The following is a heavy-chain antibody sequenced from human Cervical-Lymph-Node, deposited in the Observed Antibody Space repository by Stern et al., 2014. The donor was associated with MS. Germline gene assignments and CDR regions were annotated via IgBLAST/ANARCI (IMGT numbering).Heavy chain of an antibody. CDR1: GFTFSDYY. Sequence: DQLVESGGGLVKPGGSLRLSCEASGFTFSDYYMNWIRQAPGKGLEWLSYISSSSGTIHYADSVKGRFTISRDNVKNSLFLQMNSLRADDTAVYYCARQRAACDIWGQGTMVTVSS. CDR3: ARQRAACDI. V-gene: IGHV3-11*01. J-gene: IGHJ3*02. CDR2: ISSSSGTI.